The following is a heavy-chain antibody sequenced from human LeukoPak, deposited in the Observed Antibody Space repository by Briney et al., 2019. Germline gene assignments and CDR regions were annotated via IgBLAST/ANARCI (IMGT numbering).Heavy chain of an antibody. D-gene: IGHD6-19*01. CDR1: GFTVSSNY. Sequence: GGSLRLSCAASGFTVSSNYMSWVRQAPGKGLEWVSVIYSGGSTYYADSVKGRFTISRDNSKNTLYLQMNSLRAEDTAVYYCARVISVACLDVWGQGTTVTVSS. J-gene: IGHJ6*02. V-gene: IGHV3-53*01. CDR2: IYSGGST. CDR3: ARVISVACLDV.